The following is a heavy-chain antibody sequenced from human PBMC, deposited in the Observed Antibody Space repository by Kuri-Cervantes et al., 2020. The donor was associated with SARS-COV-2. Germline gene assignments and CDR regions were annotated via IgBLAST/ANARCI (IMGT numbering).Heavy chain of an antibody. CDR1: GVSIIGYH. J-gene: IGHJ4*02. D-gene: IGHD6-13*01. CDR2: IHYSGTT. CDR3: ARLSVRQQRVRDN. Sequence: SETLSLTCTVSGVSIIGYHWNWVRQSPEKGLEWIGYIHYSGTTNSSPSLKSRVSMSVDRSKNQFSLKLSSVTAADTAVYYCARLSVRQQRVRDNWGQGTLVTVSS. V-gene: IGHV4-59*12.